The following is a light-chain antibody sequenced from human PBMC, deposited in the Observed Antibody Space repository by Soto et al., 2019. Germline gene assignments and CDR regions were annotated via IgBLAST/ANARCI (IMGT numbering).Light chain of an antibody. J-gene: IGKJ5*01. CDR2: GAS. V-gene: IGKV3D-7*01. CDR1: QSISSSY. Sequence: EVVLTQSPGTLSLSPGEGATLSCRASQSISSSYLSWYQQKPGQAPRLVIYGASTRATGIPARFSGSGRGSGTDFTLTISSLHPEDFAVYYCLQDYHLPITFGQGTRLEI. CDR3: LQDYHLPIT.